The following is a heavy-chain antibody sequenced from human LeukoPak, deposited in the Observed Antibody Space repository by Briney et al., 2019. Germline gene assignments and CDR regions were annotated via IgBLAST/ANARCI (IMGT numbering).Heavy chain of an antibody. D-gene: IGHD3-16*01. CDR1: GFTFSSYA. CDR3: VKRVMAGGYFDY. CDR2: ISSNGATT. Sequence: GGSLRLSCSASGFTFSSYAMHWVRQAPGKGLEYVSAISSNGATTYYADSVKGRFTISRDNSKNTLYFQMSSLRPEDTAVYYCVKRVMAGGYFDYWGQGTLVTVSS. V-gene: IGHV3-64*05. J-gene: IGHJ4*02.